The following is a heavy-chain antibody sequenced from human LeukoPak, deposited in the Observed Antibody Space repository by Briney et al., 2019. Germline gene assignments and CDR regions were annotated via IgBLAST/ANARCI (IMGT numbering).Heavy chain of an antibody. J-gene: IGHJ3*02. V-gene: IGHV1-2*02. CDR1: GYTFTGYY. CDR2: INPNSGGT. Sequence: ASVKVSCKASGYTFTGYYMHWVRQAPGQGLEWMGWINPNSGGTNYAQKFQGRVTMTRDTSISTAYMELSRLRSDDTAVYYCARTLTGYYRDAFDIWGQGTMVTVSS. CDR3: ARTLTGYYRDAFDI. D-gene: IGHD3-9*01.